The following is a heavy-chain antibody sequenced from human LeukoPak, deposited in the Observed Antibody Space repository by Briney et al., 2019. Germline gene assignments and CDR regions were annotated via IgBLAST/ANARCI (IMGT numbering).Heavy chain of an antibody. V-gene: IGHV1-69*05. D-gene: IGHD1-26*01. CDR2: IIPIFGTA. CDR3: ARLAQWEPNDY. CDR1: GGTFSSYA. J-gene: IGHJ4*02. Sequence: ASVKVSCKASGGTFSSYAISWVRQAPGQGLEWMGGIIPIFGTANYAQKFQGRVTITTGESTSTAYMELSSLRSEDTAVYYCARLAQWEPNDYWGQGTLVTVSS.